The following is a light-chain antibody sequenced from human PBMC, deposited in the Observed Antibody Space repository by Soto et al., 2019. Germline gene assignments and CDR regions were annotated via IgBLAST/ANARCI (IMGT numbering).Light chain of an antibody. CDR1: GSDVGGYNY. CDR3: SSYAGSNNPVV. CDR2: EVS. J-gene: IGLJ2*01. V-gene: IGLV2-8*01. Sequence: QSALTQPPSASGSPGQSVTISCTGTGSDVGGYNYVSWYQQHPGKAPKHMIYEVSKRPSGVPDRFSGSKSGNTASLTVSGLQAEDEADYYCSSYAGSNNPVVFGGGTQLTVL.